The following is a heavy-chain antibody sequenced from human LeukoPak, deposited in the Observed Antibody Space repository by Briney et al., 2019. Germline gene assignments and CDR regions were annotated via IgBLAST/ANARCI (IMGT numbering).Heavy chain of an antibody. Sequence: GASVKVSCKASGGTFSSYAISWVRQAPGQGLEWMGGIIPIFGTANYAQKFQGRVTITADKSTSTAYMELRSLRSDDTAVYYCARERAGGGSGSYPPYYFDYWGQGTLVTVSS. CDR2: IIPIFGTA. CDR1: GGTFSSYA. D-gene: IGHD3-10*01. J-gene: IGHJ4*02. CDR3: ARERAGGGSGSYPPYYFDY. V-gene: IGHV1-69*06.